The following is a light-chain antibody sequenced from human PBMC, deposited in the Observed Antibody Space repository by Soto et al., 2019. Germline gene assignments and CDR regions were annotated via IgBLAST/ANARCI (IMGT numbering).Light chain of an antibody. CDR1: SSDVGGYNY. V-gene: IGLV2-14*01. CDR2: EVS. Sequence: QSALTQPASVSGSPGQSITISCTGTSSDVGGYNYVSWYQQHPGKVPKLMIYEVSNRPSGVSDRFSGSKSGNTASLTVSGLQAEDEADYYCSSFTSSSTAVFGGGTKVTVL. CDR3: SSFTSSSTAV. J-gene: IGLJ3*02.